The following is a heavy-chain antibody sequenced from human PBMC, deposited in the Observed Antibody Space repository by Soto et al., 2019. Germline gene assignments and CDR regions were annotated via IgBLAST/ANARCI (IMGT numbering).Heavy chain of an antibody. V-gene: IGHV1-46*01. D-gene: IGHD1-26*01. CDR3: ARERQWESLPY. CDR1: GYIFTDYY. Sequence: ASVKVSCKASGYIFTDYYMHCVRQAPGQGLEWMGIINPSGGSTSYAQKLQGRVTITADESTSTAYMELSSLRSEDTAVYYCARERQWESLPYWGQGTLVTVSS. J-gene: IGHJ4*02. CDR2: INPSGGST.